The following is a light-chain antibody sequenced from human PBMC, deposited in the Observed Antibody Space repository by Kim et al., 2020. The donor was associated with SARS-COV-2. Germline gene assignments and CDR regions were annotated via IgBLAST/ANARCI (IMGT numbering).Light chain of an antibody. CDR2: YDS. J-gene: IGLJ2*01. V-gene: IGLV3-21*04. Sequence: GKTARITCGGNNIGSKSVHWYQQKPGQAPVLVIYYDSDRPSGIPERFSGSNSGNTATLTISRVEAGDEADYYCQVWDSSSDHPRVVFGGGTKLTVL. CDR3: QVWDSSSDHPRVV. CDR1: NIGSKS.